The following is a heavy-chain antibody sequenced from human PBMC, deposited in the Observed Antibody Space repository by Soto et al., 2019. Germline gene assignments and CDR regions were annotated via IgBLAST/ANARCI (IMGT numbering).Heavy chain of an antibody. J-gene: IGHJ6*02. D-gene: IGHD3-10*01. V-gene: IGHV1-3*01. CDR1: GYTFTSYA. CDR2: INAGNGNT. Sequence: ASVKVSCKASGYTFTSYAMHWVRQAPGQRLEWMGWINAGNGNTKYSQKFQGRVTITRDTSASTAYMELSSLRSEDTAVYYCARSLIITMVRGVTSSYYYYGMDVWGHGTTVTVS. CDR3: ARSLIITMVRGVTSSYYYYGMDV.